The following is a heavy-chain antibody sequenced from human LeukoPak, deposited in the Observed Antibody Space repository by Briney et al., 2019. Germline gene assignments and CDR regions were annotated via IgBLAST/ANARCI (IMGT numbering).Heavy chain of an antibody. D-gene: IGHD2-21*02. CDR2: IYPGDSDT. Sequence: GESLKISFKGSGYRFTRYWIGWVRPRPGKGLEWMGIIYPGDSDTRYSPSFQGQVTISADKSISTAYLQWSSLKASDTAMYYCARTAYCGGDCFFDYWGQGTLVTVSS. J-gene: IGHJ4*02. CDR1: GYRFTRYW. CDR3: ARTAYCGGDCFFDY. V-gene: IGHV5-51*01.